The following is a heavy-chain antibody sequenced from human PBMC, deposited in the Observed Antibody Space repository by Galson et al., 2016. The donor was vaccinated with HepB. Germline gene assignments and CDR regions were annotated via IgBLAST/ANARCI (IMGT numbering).Heavy chain of an antibody. Sequence: SLRLSCAVSGFSVNSDYMNWVRQAPGKGLEWISVIYSGGRTVYADSVEGRFTISRDRSKNMLYLEVSSLRVEDTAVYYCARGPTVTFYGGPTWFDPWGQGTLVTVSS. CDR3: ARGPTVTFYGGPTWFDP. D-gene: IGHD2-21*02. J-gene: IGHJ5*02. V-gene: IGHV3-53*01. CDR1: GFSVNSDY. CDR2: IYSGGRT.